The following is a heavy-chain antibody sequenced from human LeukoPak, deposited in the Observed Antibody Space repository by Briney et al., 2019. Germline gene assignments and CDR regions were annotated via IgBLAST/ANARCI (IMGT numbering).Heavy chain of an antibody. CDR2: ITTYNGNT. CDR3: ARGYDYGDYVGDFDY. J-gene: IGHJ4*02. CDR1: GYTFTSYP. V-gene: IGHV1-18*01. Sequence: ASVKVSCKASGYTFTSYPISWVRHTPGQGLEWVGWITTYNGNTNYAQTLQGRVTMITDTSTSTAYMDLRGLRSDDTAVYYCARGYDYGDYVGDFDYWGQGTLVTVSS. D-gene: IGHD4-17*01.